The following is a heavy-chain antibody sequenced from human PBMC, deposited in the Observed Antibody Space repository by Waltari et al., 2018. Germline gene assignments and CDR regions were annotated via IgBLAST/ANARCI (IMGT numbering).Heavy chain of an antibody. J-gene: IGHJ4*02. Sequence: QVQLQQSGPGLVKPSENLSLTSTVSGGSISSDYWSWIRQPAGKGLDWIGRIYTSGSTTYNPSLKSRVTMSVDTSKNQFSLKLSSVTAADTAVYYCAGGSCSSTSCYTLDYWGQGTLVTVSS. CDR3: AGGSCSSTSCYTLDY. CDR1: GGSISSDY. CDR2: IYTSGST. V-gene: IGHV4-4*07. D-gene: IGHD2-2*02.